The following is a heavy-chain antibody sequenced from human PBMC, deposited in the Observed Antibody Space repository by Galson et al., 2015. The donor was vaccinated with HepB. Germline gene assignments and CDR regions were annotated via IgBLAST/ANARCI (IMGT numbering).Heavy chain of an antibody. J-gene: IGHJ6*03. CDR1: GFTFSIYR. V-gene: IGHV3-48*01. CDR2: ISSSSSTI. CDR3: ARKTTVTRNYYYYYDMDV. D-gene: IGHD4-11*01. Sequence: SLSISCAASGFTFSIYRVNWIHQAPRQVLEWDSYISSSSSTIYYADSVKGRFTISRDNAKTSLYLQMNSLRAEDTAVYYCARKTTVTRNYYYYYDMDVWGKGTTVTVSS.